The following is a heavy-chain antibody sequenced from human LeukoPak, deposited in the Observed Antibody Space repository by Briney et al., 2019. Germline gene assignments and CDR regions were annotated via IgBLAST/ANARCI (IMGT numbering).Heavy chain of an antibody. J-gene: IGHJ4*02. D-gene: IGHD2-2*01. CDR3: ARAAGYCSSTSCYVFDY. Sequence: ASVKVSCKASGYTFTSYSISWVRQAPGQGLEWMGWISAYNGNTNYAQKLQGRVTMTTDTSTSTAYMELRSLRSDDTAVYYCARAAGYCSSTSCYVFDYWGQGTLVTVSS. CDR2: ISAYNGNT. CDR1: GYTFTSYS. V-gene: IGHV1-18*04.